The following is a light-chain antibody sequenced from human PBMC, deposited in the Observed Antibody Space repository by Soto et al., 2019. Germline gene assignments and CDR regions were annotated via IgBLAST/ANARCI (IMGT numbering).Light chain of an antibody. V-gene: IGKV4-1*01. Sequence: DIVMTQSPDSLAVSLAESATINCKSSQSVVYSSNNKNYLAWYQQEPGQPPKLLIYWASTRESGVPDRFSGSGSGTDFTLTISSLQAEDVAVYYCQQYYSTPLTFGGGTKVDI. J-gene: IGKJ4*01. CDR2: WAS. CDR1: QSVVYSSNNKNY. CDR3: QQYYSTPLT.